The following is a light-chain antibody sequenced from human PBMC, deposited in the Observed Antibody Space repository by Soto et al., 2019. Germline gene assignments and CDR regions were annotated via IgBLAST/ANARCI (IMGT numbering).Light chain of an antibody. CDR3: QVWDSSSDHVV. CDR1: NIGSKS. J-gene: IGLJ2*01. V-gene: IGLV3-21*04. Sequence: SYELTQPPSVSVAPGKTGRITCGGNNIGSKSVHWYQQKPGQAPVLVIYYDSDRPSGSPERFSGSNSGNTATLTISRVEAGDEADYYCQVWDSSSDHVVFGGGTQLTV. CDR2: YDS.